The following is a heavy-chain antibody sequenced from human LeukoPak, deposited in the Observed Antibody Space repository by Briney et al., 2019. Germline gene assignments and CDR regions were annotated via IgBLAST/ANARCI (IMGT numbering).Heavy chain of an antibody. Sequence: GRSLRLSCAASGFTFDDYAMHWVRQAPGKGLEWVSGISWNSGSIGYADSVKGRFTISRDNAKHSLYLQMNSLRAEDTALYYCAKATMGSGSYLDGMDVWGQGTTVTVSS. CDR3: AKATMGSGSYLDGMDV. J-gene: IGHJ6*02. CDR1: GFTFDDYA. D-gene: IGHD3-10*01. V-gene: IGHV3-9*01. CDR2: ISWNSGSI.